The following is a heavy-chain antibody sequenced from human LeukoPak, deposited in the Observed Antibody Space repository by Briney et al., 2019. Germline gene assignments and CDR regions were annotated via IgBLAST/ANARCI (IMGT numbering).Heavy chain of an antibody. D-gene: IGHD3-22*01. Sequence: PSETLSLTCTVSGGSITSYYWSWIRQPPGKGLEWIGYVFHSGSTNYNPSLKSRVTISVDTSKNQFSLKLTSVTAADTAVYYCARDSSGYYRIDYWGQGTLVTVSS. CDR2: VFHSGST. J-gene: IGHJ4*02. V-gene: IGHV4-59*08. CDR3: ARDSSGYYRIDY. CDR1: GGSITSYY.